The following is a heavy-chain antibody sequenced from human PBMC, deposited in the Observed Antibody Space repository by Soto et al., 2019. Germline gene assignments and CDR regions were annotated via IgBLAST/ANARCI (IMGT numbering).Heavy chain of an antibody. CDR3: ARTLTIFGVVIDYFDY. Sequence: QVQLQESGPGLVKPSQTLSLTSTVSGDSISSGDYYWSWIRQPPGKGLEWIGYIYYSGSTYYNPSLKSRVTISVDTSKNQFSLKLSSVTAADTAVYYCARTLTIFGVVIDYFDYWGQGTLVTVSS. D-gene: IGHD3-3*01. CDR2: IYYSGST. J-gene: IGHJ4*02. CDR1: GDSISSGDYY. V-gene: IGHV4-30-4*01.